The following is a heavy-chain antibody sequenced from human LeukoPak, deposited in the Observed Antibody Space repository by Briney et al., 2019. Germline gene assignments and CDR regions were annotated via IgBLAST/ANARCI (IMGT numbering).Heavy chain of an antibody. V-gene: IGHV4-34*01. J-gene: IGHJ5*02. CDR3: ARGSRGITMVRGVITT. CDR1: GGSFSGYY. CDR2: INHSGST. Sequence: PSETLSLTCAVYGGSFSGYYWSWIRQPPGKGLEWIGEINHSGSTNYNPSLKSRVTISVDTSKNQFSLKLSSVTAADTAVYYCARGSRGITMVRGVITTWGQGTLVTVSS. D-gene: IGHD3-10*01.